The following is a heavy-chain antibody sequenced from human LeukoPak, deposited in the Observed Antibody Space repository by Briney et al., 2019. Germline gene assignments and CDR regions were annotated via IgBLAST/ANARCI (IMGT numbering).Heavy chain of an antibody. V-gene: IGHV4-59*01. CDR1: GGSISSYY. J-gene: IGHJ5*02. CDR2: IYYSGST. CDR3: ARDGGSYWFDP. D-gene: IGHD1-26*01. Sequence: PSETLSLTCTVSGGSISSYYWSWIRQPPGKGLEWIGYIYYSGSTNYNPSLKSRVTISVDTSKNQFSLKLSSVTAADTAVYYCARDGGSYWFDPWGQGTLVTVSS.